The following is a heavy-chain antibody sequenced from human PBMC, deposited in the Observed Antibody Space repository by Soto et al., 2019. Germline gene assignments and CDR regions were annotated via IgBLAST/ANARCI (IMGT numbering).Heavy chain of an antibody. CDR1: GDSISISSYY. CDR3: ARGGINWNYGPSLFDY. CDR2: MNHSGST. J-gene: IGHJ4*02. Sequence: SETLSLTCTISGDSISISSYYWAWIRQPPGKGLEWIGEMNHSGSTNYNPSLKSRVTISVDTSKNQFSLRLSAVTAADTAVYYCARGGINWNYGPSLFDYWSQGALVTVSS. D-gene: IGHD1-7*01. V-gene: IGHV4-39*07.